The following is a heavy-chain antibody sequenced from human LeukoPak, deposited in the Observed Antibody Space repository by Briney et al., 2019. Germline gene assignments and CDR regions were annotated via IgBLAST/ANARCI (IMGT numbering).Heavy chain of an antibody. V-gene: IGHV3-30*03. CDR2: ISYDGSNK. CDR1: GFTFSSYG. Sequence: GGSLRLSCAASGFTFSSYGMHWVRQAPGKGLEWVAVISYDGSNKYYADSVKGRFTISRDNSKNTLYLQMNSLRAEDTAVYYCAMLVLSGSGWYIDYWGQGTLVTVSS. D-gene: IGHD6-19*01. CDR3: AMLVLSGSGWYIDY. J-gene: IGHJ4*02.